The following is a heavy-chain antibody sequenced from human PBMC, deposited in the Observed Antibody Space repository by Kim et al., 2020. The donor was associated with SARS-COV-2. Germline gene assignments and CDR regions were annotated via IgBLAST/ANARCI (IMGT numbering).Heavy chain of an antibody. CDR3: SRASGTYYGAGSDY. Sequence: CADAVKGRFTISRDNSKNTLYLQMNSLRADDTALYYCSRASGTYYGAGSDYWGQGTLVTVSS. V-gene: IGHV3-23*01. D-gene: IGHD3-10*01. J-gene: IGHJ4*02.